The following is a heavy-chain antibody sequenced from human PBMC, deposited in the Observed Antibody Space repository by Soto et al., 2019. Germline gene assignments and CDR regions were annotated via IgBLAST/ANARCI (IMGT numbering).Heavy chain of an antibody. J-gene: IGHJ6*02. CDR1: GFTFSSYA. CDR3: ASCRITIVGGSMDV. V-gene: IGHV3-30-3*01. D-gene: IGHD3-10*01. CDR2: ISYDGSNK. Sequence: GGSLRLSCAASGFTFSSYAMHWVRQAPGKGLEWVAVISYDGSNKYYADSVKGRFTISRDNSKNTLYLQMNSLRAEDTAVYYCASCRITIVGGSMDVWGQGTPVTVSS.